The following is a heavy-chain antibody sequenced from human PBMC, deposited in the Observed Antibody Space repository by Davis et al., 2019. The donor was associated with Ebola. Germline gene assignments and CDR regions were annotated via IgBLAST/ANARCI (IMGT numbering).Heavy chain of an antibody. CDR2: IRYDGSDK. J-gene: IGHJ4*02. D-gene: IGHD2-21*02. V-gene: IGHV3-30*02. Sequence: GALRLSCAVSGFTFSSYGMHWVRQAPGKGLDWVAFIRYDGSDKYYADSVKGRFTISRDNSKNTLYLQMNSLRAEDTAVYYCARYCGGDCYSLGLDYWGQGTLVTVSS. CDR1: GFTFSSYG. CDR3: ARYCGGDCYSLGLDY.